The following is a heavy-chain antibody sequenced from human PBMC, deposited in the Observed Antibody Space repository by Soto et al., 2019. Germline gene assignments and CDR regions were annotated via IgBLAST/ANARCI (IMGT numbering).Heavy chain of an antibody. D-gene: IGHD2-15*01. J-gene: IGHJ5*01. CDR2: IIPIFGTA. CDR1: GGTFSSYA. CDR3: AKEGTWGSGGSCYFNWFDP. V-gene: IGHV1-69*06. Sequence: GASVKVSCKASGGTFSSYAISWVRQAPGQGLEWMGGIIPIFGTANYAQKFQGRVTITADRSTSTGYMELRSLTSEETAVYSFAKEGTWGSGGSCYFNWFDPWGQGTLVTASS.